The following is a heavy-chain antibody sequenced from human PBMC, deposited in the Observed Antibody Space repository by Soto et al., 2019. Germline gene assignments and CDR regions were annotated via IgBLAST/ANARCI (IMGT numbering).Heavy chain of an antibody. V-gene: IGHV1-8*01. Sequence: QVQLVQSGAEVKKPGASVKVSCKASGYTFTSYDINWVRQATGQGLAWMGWMTPNSGTTGYAQKFQGRVTMTRNTSISTAYIELRSRRSEYTAVYYCARGRPGRYYDDIWGSYRYVFFDYWGLGTLVTVSS. CDR3: ARGRPGRYYDDIWGSYRYVFFDY. D-gene: IGHD3-16*02. CDR1: GYTFTSYD. CDR2: MTPNSGTT. J-gene: IGHJ4*02.